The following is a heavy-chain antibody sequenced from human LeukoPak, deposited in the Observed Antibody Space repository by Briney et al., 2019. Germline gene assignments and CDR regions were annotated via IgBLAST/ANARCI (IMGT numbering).Heavy chain of an antibody. D-gene: IGHD2-15*01. CDR3: AFSSVVADAFDI. J-gene: IGHJ3*02. V-gene: IGHV1-2*02. CDR1: GYTFTGYY. Sequence: GASVKVSCKASGYTFTGYYMHWVRQAPGQGLEWMGWINPNSGGTNYAQKFQGRVTMTRDTSTSTAYMELSRLRSDDTAVYYCAFSSVVADAFDIWGQGTMVTVSS. CDR2: INPNSGGT.